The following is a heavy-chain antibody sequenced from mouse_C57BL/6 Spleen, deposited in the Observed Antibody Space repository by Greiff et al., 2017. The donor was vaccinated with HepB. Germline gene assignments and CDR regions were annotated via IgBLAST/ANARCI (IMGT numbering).Heavy chain of an antibody. Sequence: QVQLQQPGAELVRPGSSVKLSCKASGYTFTSYWMHWVKQRPIQGLEWIGNIDPSDSETHYNQKFKDKATLTVDKSSSTAYMQLSSLTFEDSAVYYCARADDLYWYFDFWGTGTTVTVSS. J-gene: IGHJ1*03. CDR2: IDPSDSET. CDR1: GYTFTSYW. V-gene: IGHV1-52*01. CDR3: ARADDLYWYFDF.